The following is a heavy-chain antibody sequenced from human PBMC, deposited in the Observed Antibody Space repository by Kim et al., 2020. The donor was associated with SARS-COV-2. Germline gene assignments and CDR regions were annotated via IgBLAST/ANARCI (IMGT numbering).Heavy chain of an antibody. J-gene: IGHJ4*02. CDR3: TTAFEY. Sequence: NNDGPNPQYAESVRGRFTISRDTSKKMVYLQMNSLGAEDTALYYCTTAFEYWGQGTLVTVSS. V-gene: IGHV3-74*01. CDR2: NNDGPNP.